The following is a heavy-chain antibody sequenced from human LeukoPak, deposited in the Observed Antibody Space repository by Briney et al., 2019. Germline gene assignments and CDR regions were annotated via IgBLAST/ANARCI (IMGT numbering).Heavy chain of an antibody. D-gene: IGHD1-26*01. V-gene: IGHV3-30*02. Sequence: GGTLRLSCAASGFTFGSYGMHWVRQAPGKGLGWVAFIRYDGSNKYYADSVKGRFTISRDTSKNTLYLQMNSLRAEDTAVYHCAKALHEGWGAYPIYYFDYWGQGTLVTVSS. CDR3: AKALHEGWGAYPIYYFDY. CDR2: IRYDGSNK. CDR1: GFTFGSYG. J-gene: IGHJ4*02.